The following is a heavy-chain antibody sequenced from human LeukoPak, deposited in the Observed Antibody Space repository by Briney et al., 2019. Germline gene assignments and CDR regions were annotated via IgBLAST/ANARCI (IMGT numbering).Heavy chain of an antibody. J-gene: IGHJ6*03. CDR2: ISWNSGSI. CDR1: GFTFDDYA. CDR3: AKSHDYYYYYMDV. Sequence: GRSLRLSCAASGFTFDDYAMHRVRQAPGKGLEWVSGISWNSGSIGYADSVKGRFTISRDNAKNSLYLQMNSLRAEDTALYYCAKSHDYYYYYMDVWGKGTTVTVSS. V-gene: IGHV3-9*01.